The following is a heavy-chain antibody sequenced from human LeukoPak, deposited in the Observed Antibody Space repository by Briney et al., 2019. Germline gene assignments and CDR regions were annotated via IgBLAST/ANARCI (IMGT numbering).Heavy chain of an antibody. D-gene: IGHD3-10*01. CDR2: ISGSGGNT. CDR1: GFTFTTYA. Sequence: GGSLRLSCAASGFTFTTYAMSWVRQAPGKGLEWVSLISGSGGNTYYADSVKGQFTISRDNSKNTLYLQMNSLRAEDTAVYYCAKEFYYGSGNYYPTFDYWGQGTLVTVSS. V-gene: IGHV3-23*01. CDR3: AKEFYYGSGNYYPTFDY. J-gene: IGHJ4*02.